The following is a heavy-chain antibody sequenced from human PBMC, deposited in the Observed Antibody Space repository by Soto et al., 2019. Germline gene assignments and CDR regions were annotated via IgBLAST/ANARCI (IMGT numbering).Heavy chain of an antibody. V-gene: IGHV3-48*04. CDR3: ARGIQLWFSAFDI. Sequence: GGSLRLSCAASGFTFSSYAMSWVRQAPGKGLEWVSYISSSGSTIYYADSVKGRFTISRDNAKNSLYLQMNSLRAEDTAVYYCARGIQLWFSAFDIWGQGTMVTVSS. D-gene: IGHD5-18*01. CDR2: ISSSGSTI. CDR1: GFTFSSYA. J-gene: IGHJ3*02.